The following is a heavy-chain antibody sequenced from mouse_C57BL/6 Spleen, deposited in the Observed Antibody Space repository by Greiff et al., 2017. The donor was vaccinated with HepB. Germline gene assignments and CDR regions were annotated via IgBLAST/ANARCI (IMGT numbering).Heavy chain of an antibody. J-gene: IGHJ1*03. D-gene: IGHD1-1*01. CDR1: GFTFTDYY. Sequence: EVMLVESGGGLVQPGGSLSLSCAASGFTFTDYYMSWVRQPPGKALEWLGFIRNKANGYTTEYSASVKGRFTISRDNSESILYLQMNALRAEDSATYYCARYMGVLAGYFDVWGTGTTVTVSS. V-gene: IGHV7-3*01. CDR2: IRNKANGYTT. CDR3: ARYMGVLAGYFDV.